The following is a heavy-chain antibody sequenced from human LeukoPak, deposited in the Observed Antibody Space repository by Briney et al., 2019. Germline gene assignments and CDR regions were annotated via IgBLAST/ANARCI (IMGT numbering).Heavy chain of an antibody. V-gene: IGHV3-21*06. Sequence: GGSLRLSCAASGFMFSNYSMNWVRQAPGKGLEWVSSISRLSSYINYADSVKGRFTISRDNAKNSLELHLSRLRPEDTAVYYCARDYEYVWGSYRYVGGIDYWGQGTLVTVSS. CDR1: GFMFSNYS. J-gene: IGHJ4*02. CDR3: ARDYEYVWGSYRYVGGIDY. CDR2: ISRLSSYI. D-gene: IGHD3-16*02.